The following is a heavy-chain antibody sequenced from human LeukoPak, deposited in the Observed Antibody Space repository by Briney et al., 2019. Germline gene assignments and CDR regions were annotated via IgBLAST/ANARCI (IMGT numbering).Heavy chain of an antibody. CDR2: ISAYNGNT. D-gene: IGHD3-16*01. CDR3: AREGGGGRAFDI. Sequence: ASVKVSCEASGYTFSSYGICWVRQAPGQGLEWMGWISAYNGNTNYAQKVQDRVTMTTDTSTTTAYMELRSLRSDDTAVYYCAREGGGGRAFDIWGQGTMVTVSS. J-gene: IGHJ3*02. CDR1: GYTFSSYG. V-gene: IGHV1-18*01.